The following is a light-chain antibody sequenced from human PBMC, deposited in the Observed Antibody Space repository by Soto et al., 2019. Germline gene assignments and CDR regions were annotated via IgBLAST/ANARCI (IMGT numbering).Light chain of an antibody. CDR1: SSDVGGYIF. Sequence: QSALAQPRSVSGSPGQSVTISCTGTSSDVGGYIFVSWYQQHPGKAPKLMIYDVTKRPSGVPDRFSGSKSGNTASLTISGPQAEDEADYYCCSYAGSYTYVFGTGTKVTVL. CDR2: DVT. CDR3: CSYAGSYTYV. V-gene: IGLV2-11*01. J-gene: IGLJ1*01.